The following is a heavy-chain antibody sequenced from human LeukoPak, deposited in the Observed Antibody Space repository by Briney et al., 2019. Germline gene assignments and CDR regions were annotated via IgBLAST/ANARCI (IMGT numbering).Heavy chain of an antibody. J-gene: IGHJ6*04. Sequence: ASVKVSCKASGYTFTSCYMHWVRQAPGQGLEWMGIINHSGGSTSYAQKFQGRVTMTRDTSTSTVYMELSSLRSEDTAVYYCARDRGSGSFKRKYYYYGMDVWGKGTTVTVSS. CDR3: ARDRGSGSFKRKYYYYGMDV. V-gene: IGHV1-46*01. CDR1: GYTFTSCY. D-gene: IGHD3-10*01. CDR2: INHSGGST.